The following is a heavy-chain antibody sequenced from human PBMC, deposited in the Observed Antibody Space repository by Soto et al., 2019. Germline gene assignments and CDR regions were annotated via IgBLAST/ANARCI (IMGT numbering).Heavy chain of an antibody. D-gene: IGHD5-18*01. CDR1: GYTFTSYA. CDR3: ARDSGYSYGTNFDY. J-gene: IGHJ4*02. CDR2: INAGNGNT. Sequence: ASVKVSCKASGYTFTSYAMHWVRQAPGQRLEWMGWINAGNGNTKYSQKFQGRVTITRDTSASTAYMELSSLRSEDTAVYYCARDSGYSYGTNFDYWGQGTLVTVSS. V-gene: IGHV1-3*01.